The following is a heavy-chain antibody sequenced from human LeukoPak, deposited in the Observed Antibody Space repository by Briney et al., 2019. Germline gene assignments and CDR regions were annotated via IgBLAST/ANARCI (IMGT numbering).Heavy chain of an antibody. CDR1: GFTFDDYA. CDR2: ISWNSGSI. Sequence: PGGSLRLSCAASGFTFDDYAMHWVRQAPGKGLEWVSGISWNSGSIGYADSVKGRFTISRDNAKNSLCLQMNSLRAEDTALYYCAKDTGPIPQFLFDYWGQGTLVTVSS. CDR3: AKDTGPIPQFLFDY. J-gene: IGHJ4*02. V-gene: IGHV3-9*01. D-gene: IGHD1-14*01.